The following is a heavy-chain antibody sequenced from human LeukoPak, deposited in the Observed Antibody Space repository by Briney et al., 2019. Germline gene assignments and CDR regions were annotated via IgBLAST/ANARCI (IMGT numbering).Heavy chain of an antibody. V-gene: IGHV1-69*13. CDR1: GGTFSSYA. CDR2: IIPIFGTA. Sequence: SVKVSCKASGGTFSSYAISWVRQAPGQGLEWMGGIIPIFGTANYAQKFQGGVTITADESTGTAYMELSSLRSEDTAVYYCAREHGGYYFYWGQGTLVTVSS. CDR3: AREHGGYYFY. J-gene: IGHJ4*02. D-gene: IGHD3-3*01.